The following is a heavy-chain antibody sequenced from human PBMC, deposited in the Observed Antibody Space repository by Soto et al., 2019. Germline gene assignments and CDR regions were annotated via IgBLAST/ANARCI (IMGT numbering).Heavy chain of an antibody. Sequence: PSETLSLTCAVYGGSFSGYYWSWIRQPPGKGLEWIGEINHSGSTNYNPSLKSRVTISVDTPKNQFSLKLSSVTAADTAVYYCARGIRYSYGYSYYYYYGMDVWGQGTTVTVSS. D-gene: IGHD5-18*01. V-gene: IGHV4-34*01. CDR3: ARGIRYSYGYSYYYYYGMDV. CDR2: INHSGST. CDR1: GGSFSGYY. J-gene: IGHJ6*02.